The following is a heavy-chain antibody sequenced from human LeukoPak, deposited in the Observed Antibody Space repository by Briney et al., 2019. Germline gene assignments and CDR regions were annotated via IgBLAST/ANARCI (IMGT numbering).Heavy chain of an antibody. CDR1: GFTFSSYA. CDR3: ARDSRSDGSGHFDY. Sequence: GGSLRLSCAASGFTFSSYAMHWVRQAPGKGLEWVAVISYDGSNKYYADSVKGRFTISRDNSKNTLYLQMNSLRAEDTAVYYCARDSRSDGSGHFDYWGQGTLVTVSS. J-gene: IGHJ4*02. CDR2: ISYDGSNK. V-gene: IGHV3-30-3*01. D-gene: IGHD3-10*01.